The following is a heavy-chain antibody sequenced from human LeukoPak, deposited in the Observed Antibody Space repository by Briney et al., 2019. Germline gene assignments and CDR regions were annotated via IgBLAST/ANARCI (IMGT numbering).Heavy chain of an antibody. CDR1: GGTFSSYA. CDR3: ARYQNDGMDY. V-gene: IGHV1-69*13. Sequence: ASVKVSCKASGGTFSSYAISWVRQAPGQGLEWMGGIIPIFGTADYAQKFQGRVTITADESTSTAYMELSSLRSEDTAVYYCARYQNDGMDYWGQGTLVTVSS. D-gene: IGHD4-23*01. CDR2: IIPIFGTA. J-gene: IGHJ4*02.